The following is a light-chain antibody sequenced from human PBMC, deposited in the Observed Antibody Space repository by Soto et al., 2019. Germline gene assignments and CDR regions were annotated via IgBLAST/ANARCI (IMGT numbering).Light chain of an antibody. CDR1: SSNVGNFNV. Sequence: QSVLTQPASVSGSPGQSITISCTGTSSNVGNFNVVSWYQQHPGKAPKVIIYEVTIRPSGVSDRLSGSKSGNTASLTVSGLQAEDEADYYCSSYTGGNPSYVFGTGTKVTV. V-gene: IGLV2-14*02. J-gene: IGLJ1*01. CDR2: EVT. CDR3: SSYTGGNPSYV.